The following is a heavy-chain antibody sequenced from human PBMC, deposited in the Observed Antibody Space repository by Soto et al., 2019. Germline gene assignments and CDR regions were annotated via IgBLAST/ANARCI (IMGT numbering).Heavy chain of an antibody. J-gene: IGHJ4*02. Sequence: SETLSLTCAVYGGSFSGYYWSWIRQPPGKGLEWIGEINHSGSTNYNPSLKSRVTISVDTSKNQFSLKLSSVTAADTAVYYCARHNAGYCSSTSCYGFDYWGQGTLVTVSS. CDR1: GGSFSGYY. D-gene: IGHD2-2*01. CDR3: ARHNAGYCSSTSCYGFDY. V-gene: IGHV4-34*01. CDR2: INHSGST.